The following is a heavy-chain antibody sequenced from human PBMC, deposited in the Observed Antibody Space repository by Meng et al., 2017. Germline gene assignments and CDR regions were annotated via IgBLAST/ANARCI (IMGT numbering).Heavy chain of an antibody. D-gene: IGHD1-1*01. CDR1: GGSFRGYY. CDR2: INHSGST. J-gene: IGHJ2*01. CDR3: ARGRSGTWPWYFDL. Sequence: GHLKQEAGGLFKPSETLSLPFAVYGGSFRGYYWSGIRQPPGKGLEWIGEINHSGSTNYNPSLKSRVTISVDTSKNQFSLKLSSVTAADTAVYYCARGRSGTWPWYFDLWGRGTLVTVSS. V-gene: IGHV4-34*01.